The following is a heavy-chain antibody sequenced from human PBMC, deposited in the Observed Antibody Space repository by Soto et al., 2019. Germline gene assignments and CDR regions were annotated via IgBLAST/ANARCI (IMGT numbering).Heavy chain of an antibody. CDR2: ISAYNGNT. V-gene: IGHV1-18*01. J-gene: IGHJ6*03. CDR1: GYTFTSSG. CDR3: ARVGTVTTELDYYYYMDV. D-gene: IGHD4-17*01. Sequence: ASGKVSSEASGYTFTSSGISWVRQAPGQGLEWMGWISAYNGNTNYAQKLQGRVTMTTDTSTSTAYMELRSLRSDDTAVYYCARVGTVTTELDYYYYMDVWGKGTTVTVSS.